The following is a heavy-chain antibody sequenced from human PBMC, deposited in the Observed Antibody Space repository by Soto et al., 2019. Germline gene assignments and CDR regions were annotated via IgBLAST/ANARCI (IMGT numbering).Heavy chain of an antibody. CDR3: AIRLIDNWNQVHAFDF. CDR1: GGSVSSGHYF. V-gene: IGHV4-39*01. D-gene: IGHD1-20*01. Sequence: QLQLQESGPGLVKPAETLSLKCAVSGGSVSSGHYFWGWIRQPPGKGLEWIGNIYYKGDTYYSPSLKSHDTMSVATAQNQFSMRLTSVTAADTAVYYWAIRLIDNWNQVHAFDFWGQGTWVTVSS. J-gene: IGHJ3*01. CDR2: IYYKGDT.